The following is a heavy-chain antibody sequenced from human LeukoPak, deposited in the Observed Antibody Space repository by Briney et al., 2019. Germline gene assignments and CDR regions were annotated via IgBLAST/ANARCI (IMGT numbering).Heavy chain of an antibody. CDR1: GGSISSGGYS. CDR3: ARSHDHLWGNYPDY. CDR2: IYHSGST. D-gene: IGHD3-16*02. Sequence: SETLSLTCAVSGGSISSGGYSWSWIQQPPGKGLEWIGYIYHSGSTYYNPSLKSRVTLSVDKSKNQFSLRLNSVTAADTAMYYCARSHDHLWGNYPDYWGQGTLVTVSS. V-gene: IGHV4-30-2*01. J-gene: IGHJ4*02.